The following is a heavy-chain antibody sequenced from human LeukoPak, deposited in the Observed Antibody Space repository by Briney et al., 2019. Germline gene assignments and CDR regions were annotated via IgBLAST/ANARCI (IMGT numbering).Heavy chain of an antibody. V-gene: IGHV4-34*01. CDR2: VNHRGTT. CDR1: GGSFSGFY. D-gene: IGHD6-13*01. CDR3: ARGWTSIAAAGTGGGNWFDP. J-gene: IGHJ5*02. Sequence: SETLSLTCAVSGGSFSGFYWSWLRQSPGPGLEWFGEVNHRGTTNSNPSFKRRVNMSADMSKNEFSLKMNSLTAADTAVYYCARGWTSIAAAGTGGGNWFDPWGQGTLVTVSS.